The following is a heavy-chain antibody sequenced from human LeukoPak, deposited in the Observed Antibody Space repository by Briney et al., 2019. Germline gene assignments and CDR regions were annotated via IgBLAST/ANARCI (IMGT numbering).Heavy chain of an antibody. CDR2: IYYSGST. J-gene: IGHJ2*01. V-gene: IGHV4-59*08. Sequence: SETLSLTCTVSCASITSYYWGWIRQPPGKGLECLGYIYYSGSTTYNPSLKRRVSISVGTSRAQFSPRLSSVTAADTAVYYCATLHPNWYFDLWGRGTLATVSS. CDR1: CASITSYY. CDR3: ATLHPNWYFDL.